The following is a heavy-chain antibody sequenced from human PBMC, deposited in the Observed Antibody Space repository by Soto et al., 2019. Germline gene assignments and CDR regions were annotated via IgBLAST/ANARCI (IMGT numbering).Heavy chain of an antibody. CDR3: ARSSSVADKMGTFDI. D-gene: IGHD2-15*01. V-gene: IGHV4-34*01. Sequence: PSETLSLTCAVYVGSFSGHYWTWIRQPPGKGLEWIGEITDSGNTNNNPSPKSRVTISVDTSKNQFSLKLSSVTAADTAVYYCARSSSVADKMGTFDIWGQGTMVTVSS. J-gene: IGHJ3*02. CDR1: VGSFSGHY. CDR2: ITDSGNT.